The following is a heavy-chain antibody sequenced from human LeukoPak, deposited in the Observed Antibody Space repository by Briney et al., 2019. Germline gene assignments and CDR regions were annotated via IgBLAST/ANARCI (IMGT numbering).Heavy chain of an antibody. J-gene: IGHJ5*02. CDR1: GGSISSYY. D-gene: IGHD3-10*01. CDR2: IYYSGST. CDR3: ARASRGFGELYRPYNWFDP. Sequence: SETLSLACTVSGGSISSYYWSWIRQPPGKGLEWIGYIYYSGSTNYNPSLKSRVTISVDTSKNQFSLKLSSVTAADTAVYYCARASRGFGELYRPYNWFDPWGQGTLVTVSS. V-gene: IGHV4-59*01.